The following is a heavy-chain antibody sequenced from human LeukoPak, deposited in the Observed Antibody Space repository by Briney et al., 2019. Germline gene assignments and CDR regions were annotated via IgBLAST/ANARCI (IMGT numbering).Heavy chain of an antibody. CDR2: INPNSGGT. CDR3: ARVGTIFVVVSHFDY. V-gene: IGHV1-2*02. CDR1: GYTFTGYY. J-gene: IGHJ4*02. D-gene: IGHD3-3*01. Sequence: ASVKVSCKASGYTFTGYYMHWVRQAPGQGVEWMGWINPNSGGTNYAQKFQGRVTMTRDTSISTAYMELSRLRSDDTAVYYCARVGTIFVVVSHFDYWGQGTLVTVSS.